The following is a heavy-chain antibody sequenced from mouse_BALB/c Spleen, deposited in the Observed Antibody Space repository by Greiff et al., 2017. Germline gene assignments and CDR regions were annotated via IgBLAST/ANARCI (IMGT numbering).Heavy chain of an antibody. Sequence: EVQGVESGGGLVQPGGSLKLSCAASGFTFSSYGMSWVRQTPDKRLELVATINSNGGSTYYPDSVKGRFTISRDNAKNTLYLQMSSLKSEDTAMYYCARDQGIYCNFYYAMDYWGQGTSVTVSS. D-gene: IGHD2-1*01. V-gene: IGHV5-6-3*01. CDR1: GFTFSSYG. CDR2: INSNGGST. J-gene: IGHJ4*01. CDR3: ARDQGIYCNFYYAMDY.